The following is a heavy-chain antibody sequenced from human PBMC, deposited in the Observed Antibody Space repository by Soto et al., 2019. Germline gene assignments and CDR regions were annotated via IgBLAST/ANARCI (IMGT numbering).Heavy chain of an antibody. CDR3: ARAQDFWSGLALDGMDV. D-gene: IGHD3-3*01. Sequence: PSETLSLTCTVSGGSISSSSYYWGWIRHPPGKGLEWIGSIYYSGSTYYNPSLKSRVTISVDTSKNQFSLKLSSVTAADTAVYYCARAQDFWSGLALDGMDVWGQGTTVIVSS. CDR1: GGSISSSSYY. V-gene: IGHV4-39*07. J-gene: IGHJ6*02. CDR2: IYYSGST.